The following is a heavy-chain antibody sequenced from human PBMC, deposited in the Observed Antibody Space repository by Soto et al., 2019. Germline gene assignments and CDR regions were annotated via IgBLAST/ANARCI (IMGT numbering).Heavy chain of an antibody. CDR1: GFTFSSYA. D-gene: IGHD6-13*01. CDR2: ISGSGGST. CDR3: AKDRAAAGRFYYGMDV. V-gene: IGHV3-23*01. J-gene: IGHJ6*02. Sequence: PGGSLRLSCAASGFTFSSYAMSWVRQAPGKGLEWVSAISGSGGSTYYADSGKGRFTISRDNSKNTLYLQMNSLRAEDTAVYYCAKDRAAAGRFYYGMDVWGQGTTVTVS.